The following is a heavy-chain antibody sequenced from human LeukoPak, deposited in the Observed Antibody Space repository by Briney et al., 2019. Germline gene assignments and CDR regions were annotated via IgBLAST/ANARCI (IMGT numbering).Heavy chain of an antibody. D-gene: IGHD6-13*01. CDR2: IYTSGST. J-gene: IGHJ4*02. CDR3: ARVGSSSWLWYFDY. Sequence: PSETLSLTCTGSGGSISSYYWSWVRQPAGKGVEWIGRIYTSGSTNYNPSLKSRVTMSVDTSKNQFSLKLSSVTAADTAVYYCARVGSSSWLWYFDYWGQGTLVTVSS. CDR1: GGSISSYY. V-gene: IGHV4-4*07.